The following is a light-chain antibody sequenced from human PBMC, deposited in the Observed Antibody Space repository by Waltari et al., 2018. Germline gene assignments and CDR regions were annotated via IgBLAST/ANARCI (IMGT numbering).Light chain of an antibody. CDR2: DAS. CDR3: QQGNDFPLT. J-gene: IGKJ4*01. V-gene: IGKV1-12*01. CDR1: QDISRW. Sequence: DIQMTQSPSSVSASVGDRVTITCRASQDISRWLSWYQQKPGKDPKFLIYDASNLQSGVPSRFSGSGSGREFTLTISSLQPEDFSTYYCQQGNDFPLTFGGGTKVEMK.